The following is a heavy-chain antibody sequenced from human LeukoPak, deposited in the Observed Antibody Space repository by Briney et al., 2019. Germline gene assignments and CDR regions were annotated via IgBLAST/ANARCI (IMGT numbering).Heavy chain of an antibody. J-gene: IGHJ4*02. V-gene: IGHV3-23*01. CDR2: ISDSGDST. D-gene: IGHD3-22*01. Sequence: AGGSLRLSCAASGFTFRSFAMSWVRQAPGKGLEWVSSISDSGDSTYYADSVKGRFTISRDNSKNTLFLQMNSLRGEDRAVYYCATYRRGRHDSSGYYYFDYWGQGTLVTVSS. CDR3: ATYRRGRHDSSGYYYFDY. CDR1: GFTFRSFA.